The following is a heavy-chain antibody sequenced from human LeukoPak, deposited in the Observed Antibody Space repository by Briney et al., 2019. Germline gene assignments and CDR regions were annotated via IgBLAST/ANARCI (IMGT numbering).Heavy chain of an antibody. J-gene: IGHJ3*02. CDR2: INHSGST. D-gene: IGHD6-13*01. Sequence: SETLSLTCAVYGGSFSGYYWSWIRQPPGKGLEWIGEINHSGSTNYNPSLKSRVTISVDTSKNQFSLKLSSVTAADTAVYYCASRGIAAAGIPDAFDIWGQGTMVTVSS. CDR3: ASRGIAAAGIPDAFDI. CDR1: GGSFSGYY. V-gene: IGHV4-34*01.